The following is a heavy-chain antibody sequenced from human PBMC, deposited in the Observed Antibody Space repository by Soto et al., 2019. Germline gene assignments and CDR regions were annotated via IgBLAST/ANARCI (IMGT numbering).Heavy chain of an antibody. CDR1: GGSFSGYY. D-gene: IGHD6-6*01. Sequence: QVQLQQWGAGLLKPSETLSLTCAVYGGSFSGYYWSWIRQPPGKGLEWIGEINHSGSTNYNPSLKSRVTISVDTSKSQFALKLSSVTAADTAVYYCAREPGAVAARPNFDYWGQGTLVTVSS. CDR3: AREPGAVAARPNFDY. V-gene: IGHV4-34*01. J-gene: IGHJ4*02. CDR2: INHSGST.